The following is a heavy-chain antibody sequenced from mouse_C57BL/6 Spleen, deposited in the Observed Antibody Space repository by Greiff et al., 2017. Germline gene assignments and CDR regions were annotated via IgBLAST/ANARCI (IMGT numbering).Heavy chain of an antibody. CDR2: INPNNGGT. D-gene: IGHD3-2*02. CDR3: ARRRSSGPFAY. V-gene: IGHV1-18*01. J-gene: IGHJ3*01. CDR1: GYTFTDYN. Sequence: VQLQQSGPELVKPGASVKIPCKASGYTFTDYNMDWVKQSHGKSLEWIGDINPNNGGTIYNQKFKGKATLTVDKSSSTAYMELRSLTSEDTAVYYCARRRSSGPFAYWGQGTLVTVSA.